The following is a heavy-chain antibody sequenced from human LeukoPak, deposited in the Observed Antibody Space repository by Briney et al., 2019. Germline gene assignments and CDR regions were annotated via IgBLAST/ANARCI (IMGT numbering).Heavy chain of an antibody. D-gene: IGHD4-17*01. V-gene: IGHV3-23*01. J-gene: IGHJ4*02. CDR3: AKGMTTANLFDY. CDR2: ISGSGGST. Sequence: GGSLRLSCAASGFTFSSYAMTWVRQAPGKGLEWVSAISGSGGSTYYADSVKGRFAISRDNSKTTLYLQMNSLRAEDTAVYYCAKGMTTANLFDYWGQGTLVTVSS. CDR1: GFTFSSYA.